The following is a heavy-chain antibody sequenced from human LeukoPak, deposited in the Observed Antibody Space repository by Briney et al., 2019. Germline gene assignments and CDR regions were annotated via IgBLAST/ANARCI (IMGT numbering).Heavy chain of an antibody. CDR3: ARVSSSGWDFDY. D-gene: IGHD6-19*01. CDR1: GFTFSSYS. CDR2: ISSSSSYI. J-gene: IGHJ4*02. Sequence: GGSLRLSCAASGFTFSSYSMNWVRQAPGKGLEWVSSISSSSSYIYYADSVKGRFTISRDNAKNSLYLQMNSLRAEDTAVYYCARVSSSGWDFDYWGQGTLVTVSS. V-gene: IGHV3-21*04.